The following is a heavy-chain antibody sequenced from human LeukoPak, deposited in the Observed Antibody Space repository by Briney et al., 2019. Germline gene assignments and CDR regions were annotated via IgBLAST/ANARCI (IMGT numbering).Heavy chain of an antibody. Sequence: PGGSLRLSCSASGFTFSTYSMNWVRQAPGKGLEWVSAISGSGGSTYYADSVKGRFTISRDNSKNTLYLQMNSLRAEDTAVYYCAKDINWGIFDYWGQGTLVTVSS. D-gene: IGHD7-27*01. V-gene: IGHV3-23*01. CDR1: GFTFSTYS. CDR2: ISGSGGST. CDR3: AKDINWGIFDY. J-gene: IGHJ4*02.